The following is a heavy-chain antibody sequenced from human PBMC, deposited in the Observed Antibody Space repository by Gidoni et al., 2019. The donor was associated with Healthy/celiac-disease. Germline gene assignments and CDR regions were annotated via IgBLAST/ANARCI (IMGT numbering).Heavy chain of an antibody. J-gene: IGHJ5*02. CDR1: GGSISSSSYY. D-gene: IGHD6-13*01. Sequence: QLQLQESGPGLVKPSETLSLTCTVSGGSISSSSYYWGWIRQPPGKGLEWIGSIYYSGSTYYNPSLKSRVTISVDTSKNQFSLKLSSVTAADTAVYYCASGAAGPDWFDPWGQGTLVTVSS. CDR3: ASGAAGPDWFDP. V-gene: IGHV4-39*01. CDR2: IYYSGST.